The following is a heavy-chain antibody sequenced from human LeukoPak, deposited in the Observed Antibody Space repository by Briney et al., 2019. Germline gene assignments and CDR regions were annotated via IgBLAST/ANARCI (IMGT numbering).Heavy chain of an antibody. Sequence: GGSLRLSCAASGFTFSTYCMHWVRQAPGKGLEWVAVVWYDGSNIHYVDSVKGRFTISRDNSKSTLYLQMNSLTAEDTAVYYCARGGYSGTYYFDYWGQGTLVTVSS. CDR3: ARGGYSGTYYFDY. J-gene: IGHJ4*02. CDR1: GFTFSTYC. V-gene: IGHV3-33*08. CDR2: VWYDGSNI. D-gene: IGHD1-26*01.